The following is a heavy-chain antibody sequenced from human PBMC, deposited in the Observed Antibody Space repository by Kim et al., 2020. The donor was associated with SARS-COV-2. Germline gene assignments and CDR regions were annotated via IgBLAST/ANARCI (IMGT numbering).Heavy chain of an antibody. V-gene: IGHV3-21*01. CDR3: ARMTWNDVLFDY. J-gene: IGHJ4*02. Sequence: CYADSVKGRSTIAESNAKNSLYLQMNRLRAEDTAVSYCARMTWNDVLFDYWGQGTLVTVSS. D-gene: IGHD1-1*01.